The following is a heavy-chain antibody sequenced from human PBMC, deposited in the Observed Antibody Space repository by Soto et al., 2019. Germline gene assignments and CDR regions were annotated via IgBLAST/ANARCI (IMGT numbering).Heavy chain of an antibody. D-gene: IGHD3-3*01. CDR1: GFTVSSNY. J-gene: IGHJ6*02. V-gene: IGHV3-66*01. Sequence: GGFLRLSCAASGFTVSSNYMSWVRQAPGKGLEWVSVIYSGGSTYYADSVKGRFTISRDNSKNTLYLQMNSLKTEDTAVYYCRTSFWSGYSYGMDVWGQGTTVTAP. CDR3: RTSFWSGYSYGMDV. CDR2: IYSGGST.